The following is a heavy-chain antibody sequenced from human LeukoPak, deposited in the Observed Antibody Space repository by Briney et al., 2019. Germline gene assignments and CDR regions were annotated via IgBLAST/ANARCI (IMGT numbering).Heavy chain of an antibody. CDR1: GYTLTELS. CDR2: FDPEDGET. CDR3: ATGHTSPYGSGSYDAFDI. Sequence: ASVKVSCKVSGYTLTELSMHWVRQAPGTGLEWMGGFDPEDGETIYAQKFQGRVTMTEDTSTDTAYMELSSLRSEDTAVYYCATGHTSPYGSGSYDAFDIWGQGTMVTVSS. V-gene: IGHV1-24*01. J-gene: IGHJ3*02. D-gene: IGHD3-10*01.